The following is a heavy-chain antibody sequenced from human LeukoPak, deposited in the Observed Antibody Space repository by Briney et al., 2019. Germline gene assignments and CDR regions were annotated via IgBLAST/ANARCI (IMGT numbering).Heavy chain of an antibody. Sequence: GGSLRLSCAASGFTFSSHSMNWVRQAPGKGLEWVSYISSSSSTIYYADSVKGRFTISRDNAKNSLYLQMNSLRAEDTAVYYCVREGTYYDSSGYYYVYYFDYWGQGTLVTVPS. V-gene: IGHV3-48*04. J-gene: IGHJ4*02. D-gene: IGHD3-22*01. CDR1: GFTFSSHS. CDR3: VREGTYYDSSGYYYVYYFDY. CDR2: ISSSSSTI.